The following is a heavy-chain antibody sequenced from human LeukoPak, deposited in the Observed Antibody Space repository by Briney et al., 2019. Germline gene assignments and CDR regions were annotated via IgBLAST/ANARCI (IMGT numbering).Heavy chain of an antibody. CDR3: ARRATYYYGSSNWFDP. Sequence: GASVKASCKASGYTFTSYGISWVRQAPGQGLEWMGWISAYNGNTNYAQKLQGRVTMTTDTSTSTAYMELRSLRSDDTAVYYCARRATYYYGSSNWFDPWGQGTLVTVSS. CDR2: ISAYNGNT. V-gene: IGHV1-18*01. CDR1: GYTFTSYG. D-gene: IGHD3-10*01. J-gene: IGHJ5*02.